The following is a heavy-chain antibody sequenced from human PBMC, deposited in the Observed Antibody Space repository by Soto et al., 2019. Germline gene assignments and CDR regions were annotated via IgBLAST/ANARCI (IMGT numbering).Heavy chain of an antibody. Sequence: QVQLVESGGGVVQPGRSLRLSCAASGFTFSNFGMHWVRQAPGKGLEWVAVISSDGSDKYYSDSVKGRFTISRDNSKNTLFLQINSVRVEDTAVYYWAKGSEIARQELDYWGQGTLVTVSS. J-gene: IGHJ4*02. D-gene: IGHD3-3*01. CDR1: GFTFSNFG. CDR2: ISSDGSDK. V-gene: IGHV3-30*18. CDR3: AKGSEIARQELDY.